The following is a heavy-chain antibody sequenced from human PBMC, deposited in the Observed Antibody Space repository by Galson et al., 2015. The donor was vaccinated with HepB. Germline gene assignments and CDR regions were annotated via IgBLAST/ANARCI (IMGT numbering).Heavy chain of an antibody. J-gene: IGHJ4*02. D-gene: IGHD3-10*01. CDR2: IYPGDSDT. Sequence: QSGAEVKKPGESLKISCKGSGYSFTSYWIGWVRQMPGKGLEWMGIIYPGDSDTRYSPSFQGQVTISADKSISTAYLQWSSLKASDTAMYYCARHGSGSYSPLYYFDYWGQGTLVTVSS. CDR3: ARHGSGSYSPLYYFDY. CDR1: GYSFTSYW. V-gene: IGHV5-51*01.